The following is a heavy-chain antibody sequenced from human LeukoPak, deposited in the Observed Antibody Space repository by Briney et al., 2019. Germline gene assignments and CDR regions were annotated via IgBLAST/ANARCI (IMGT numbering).Heavy chain of an antibody. CDR1: EFTFSSYA. CDR2: ISYDGSNK. CDR3: ARDWGQPEEGYYYYYYGMDV. Sequence: GGSLRLSCAASEFTFSSYAMPWVRQAPGKGLEWVAVISYDGSNKYYADSVEGRFTISRDNAKNSLYLQMNSLRAEDTAMYYCARDWGQPEEGYYYYYYGMDVWGRGTTVTVSS. D-gene: IGHD3-16*01. J-gene: IGHJ6*02. V-gene: IGHV3-30*04.